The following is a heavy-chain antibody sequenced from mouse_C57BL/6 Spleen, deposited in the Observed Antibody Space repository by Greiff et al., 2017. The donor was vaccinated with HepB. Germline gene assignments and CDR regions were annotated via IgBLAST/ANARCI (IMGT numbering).Heavy chain of an antibody. J-gene: IGHJ3*01. D-gene: IGHD3-2*02. CDR1: GYTFTSYW. CDR3: ARKGDSSGYWFAY. Sequence: QVQLQQPGAELVRPGTSVKLSCKASGYTFTSYWMHWVKQRPGQGLEWIGVIDPSDSYTNYNQKFKGKATLTVDTSSSTAYMQLSSLTSEDSAVYYGARKGDSSGYWFAYWGQGTLVTVSA. V-gene: IGHV1-59*01. CDR2: IDPSDSYT.